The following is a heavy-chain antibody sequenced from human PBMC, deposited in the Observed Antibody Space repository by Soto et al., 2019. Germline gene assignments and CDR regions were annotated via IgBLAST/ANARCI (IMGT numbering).Heavy chain of an antibody. V-gene: IGHV3-48*01. Sequence: DVQLVESGGGFVQPGGSLRLSCAASGFTFSSYSMNWVRRTPGKGLEWVAYISDSSTTILYADSVKGRFTISRDNAKNSRYLQMNSLRAEDTAVYFCTRVFRYCSGVTCYSGGTLDYWCQVTLVTVSS. D-gene: IGHD2-15*01. CDR3: TRVFRYCSGVTCYSGGTLDY. CDR1: GFTFSSYS. J-gene: IGHJ4*02. CDR2: ISDSSTTI.